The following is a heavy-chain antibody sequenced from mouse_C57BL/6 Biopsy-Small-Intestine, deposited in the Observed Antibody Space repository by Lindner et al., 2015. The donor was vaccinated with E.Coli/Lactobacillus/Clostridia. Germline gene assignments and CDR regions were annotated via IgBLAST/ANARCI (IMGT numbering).Heavy chain of an antibody. D-gene: IGHD2-4*01. CDR3: ARDINDNDERYFDY. CDR1: GFTFTGYY. Sequence: VQLQESGGGLVQPGGSLSLSCAASGFTFTGYYMSWVRQPPGKALEWLALIRNKANGYTTEYSSSVKGRFTISRDNSQSILYLQMNALRTEDSATYYCARDINDNDERYFDYWGQGTTLTVSS. CDR2: IRNKANGYTT. J-gene: IGHJ2*01. V-gene: IGHV7-3*04.